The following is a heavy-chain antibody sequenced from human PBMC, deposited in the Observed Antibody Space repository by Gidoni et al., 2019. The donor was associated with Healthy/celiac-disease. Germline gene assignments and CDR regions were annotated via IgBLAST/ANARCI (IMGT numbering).Heavy chain of an antibody. D-gene: IGHD4-17*01. CDR3: TRDGYGDYYFDY. CDR2: ISGTSRTI. V-gene: IGHV3-48*02. Sequence: EVQRVESGGGLVQPGGSLRPSGSAAGFAFGTYSMNWVRQAPGKGLGWVSYISGTSRTIYDADSVRGRFTISRDNALHSLDLQMSSLREEDTAVYYCTRDGYGDYYFDYWGQGTLVTVPS. CDR1: GFAFGTYS. J-gene: IGHJ4*02.